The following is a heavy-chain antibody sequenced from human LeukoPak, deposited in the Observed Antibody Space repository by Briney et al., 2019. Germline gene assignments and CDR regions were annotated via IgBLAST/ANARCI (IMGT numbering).Heavy chain of an antibody. D-gene: IGHD3-22*01. J-gene: IGHJ3*02. Sequence: SETLSLTCAVYGGSFSGYYWSWIRQPPGKGLEWSGEINHSGSTNYNPSLKSRVTISVDTSKNQFSLKLSSVTAADTAVYYCARFGIERKVVITKAAFDIWGQGTMVTVSS. CDR2: INHSGST. V-gene: IGHV4-34*01. CDR3: ARFGIERKVVITKAAFDI. CDR1: GGSFSGYY.